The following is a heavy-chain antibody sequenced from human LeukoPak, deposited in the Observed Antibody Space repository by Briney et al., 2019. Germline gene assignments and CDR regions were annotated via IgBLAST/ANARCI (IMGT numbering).Heavy chain of an antibody. V-gene: IGHV4-34*01. CDR3: ARDLHGAVWGSYRYTQYYYGMDV. D-gene: IGHD3-16*02. CDR2: INHSGST. CDR1: GGSFSGYY. Sequence: SETLSLTCAVYGGSFSGYYWSWIRQPPGKGLEWIGEINHSGSTNYNPSLKSRVTISVDTSKNQFSLRRSSVTAAHTAVYYCARDLHGAVWGSYRYTQYYYGMDVWGQGTTVTVSS. J-gene: IGHJ6*02.